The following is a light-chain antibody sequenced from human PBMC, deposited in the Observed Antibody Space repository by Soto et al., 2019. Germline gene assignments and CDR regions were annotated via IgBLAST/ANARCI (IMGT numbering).Light chain of an antibody. CDR2: EVS. CDR1: SSDVGGYNF. Sequence: QSVLTQPPSASGSPGQSVTISCTGTSSDVGGYNFVSWYQHHPGKAPKLMIYEVSKRPSGVPDRFSGSKSGNTASLTVSGLQAEDEADYYCSSYAGSNKSVFGTGTKLTVL. CDR3: SSYAGSNKSV. V-gene: IGLV2-8*01. J-gene: IGLJ1*01.